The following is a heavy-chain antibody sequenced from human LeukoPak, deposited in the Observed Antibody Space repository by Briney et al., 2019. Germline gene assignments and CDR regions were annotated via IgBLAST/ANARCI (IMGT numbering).Heavy chain of an antibody. J-gene: IGHJ4*02. CDR1: GFTFSSYG. D-gene: IGHD6-13*01. CDR3: AKSSSWYFGY. V-gene: IGHV3-30*18. CDR2: ISYDGSNK. Sequence: GGSLRLSCAASGFTFSSYGMHWVRQAPGKGLEWVAVISYDGSNKYYADSVKGRFTISRDNSKNTLYLQMNSLRAEDTAVYYCAKSSSWYFGYWGQGTLVTVSS.